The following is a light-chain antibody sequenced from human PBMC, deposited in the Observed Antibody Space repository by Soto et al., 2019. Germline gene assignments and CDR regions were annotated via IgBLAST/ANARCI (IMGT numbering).Light chain of an antibody. CDR3: SSFAGGATFV. CDR2: EGS. Sequence: QSVLTQPASVSGSPGQSITISCTGSNNDVGGYNLVSWYQHHPGKAPQLIIYEGSQRPSGVSHRFSGSRSGNTASLTISALQAEDEADYSCSSFAGGATFVFGGGTKVTVL. V-gene: IGLV2-23*03. J-gene: IGLJ2*01. CDR1: NNDVGGYNL.